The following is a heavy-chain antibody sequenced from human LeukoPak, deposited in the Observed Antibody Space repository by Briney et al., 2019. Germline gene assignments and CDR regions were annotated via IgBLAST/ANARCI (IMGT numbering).Heavy chain of an antibody. V-gene: IGHV1-18*01. Sequence: VSVTVSCKGCGYTLSSEGMSWVRQAPGQGIEWMGWISAYNGNTNYAQKLQGRVTMTTDTSTSTAYMQLRTLRSDDTAVFYGASGCAYDIWGQGTMVTVSS. CDR1: GYTLSSEG. J-gene: IGHJ3*02. CDR2: ISAYNGNT. CDR3: ASGCAYDI.